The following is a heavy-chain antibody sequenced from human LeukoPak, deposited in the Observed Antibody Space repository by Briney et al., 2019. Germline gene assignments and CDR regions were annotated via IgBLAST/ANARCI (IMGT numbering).Heavy chain of an antibody. Sequence: GGSLRLSCAASGFTFSSYAMHWVRQAPGKGLEWVAVILYDEVNKYYADSVKGRFTISRDNSKNTLHLQMNTLRAEDTAVYYCARVAAAGKDYYFDYWGQGTLVTVSS. J-gene: IGHJ4*02. CDR1: GFTFSSYA. V-gene: IGHV3-30*01. CDR3: ARVAAAGKDYYFDY. CDR2: ILYDEVNK. D-gene: IGHD6-13*01.